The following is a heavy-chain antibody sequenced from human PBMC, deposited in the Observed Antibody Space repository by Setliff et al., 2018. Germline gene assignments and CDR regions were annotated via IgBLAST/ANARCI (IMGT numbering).Heavy chain of an antibody. J-gene: IGHJ1*01. CDR2: ISYSGIT. D-gene: IGHD1-1*01. CDR3: VREGYSEYFQD. CDR1: GGSISGSSHY. V-gene: IGHV4-61*05. Sequence: SETLSLTCTVSGGSISGSSHYWDWIRQPPGKGLEWIGFISYSGITTYNVSLKSRVSISVDTSKNQLSLTLSSVTAADTAVYYCVREGYSEYFQDWGRGTLVTVSS.